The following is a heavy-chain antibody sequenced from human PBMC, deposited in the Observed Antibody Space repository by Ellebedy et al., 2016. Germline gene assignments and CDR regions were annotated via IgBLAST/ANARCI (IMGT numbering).Heavy chain of an antibody. CDR3: ARVATVVLDP. Sequence: LRLXXTVSGGSISSGGYYWSWIRQHPGKGLEWIGYIYYSGSTYYNPSLKSRVTISVDTSKNQFSLKLSSVTAADTAVYYCARVATVVLDPWGQGTLVTVSS. CDR1: GGSISSGGYY. CDR2: IYYSGST. D-gene: IGHD4-23*01. V-gene: IGHV4-31*03. J-gene: IGHJ5*02.